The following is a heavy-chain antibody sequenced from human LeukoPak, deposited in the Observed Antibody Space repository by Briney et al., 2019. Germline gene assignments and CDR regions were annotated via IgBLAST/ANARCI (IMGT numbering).Heavy chain of an antibody. CDR2: INPNSGGT. J-gene: IGHJ4*02. D-gene: IGHD6-19*01. V-gene: IGHV1-2*02. CDR1: VYTFTDYN. Sequence: GASVKVSCKASVYTFTDYNMHCVRQAPGQGLEWMGWINPNSGGTNYAQKFQGRVTMTRDTSISTAYMELSRLRSDDTAMYYCARDMTMAGEVPQYWGQGTLVTVSS. CDR3: ARDMTMAGEVPQY.